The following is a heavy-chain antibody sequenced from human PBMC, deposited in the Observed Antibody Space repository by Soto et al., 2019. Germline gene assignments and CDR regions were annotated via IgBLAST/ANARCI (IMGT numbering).Heavy chain of an antibody. CDR3: ASRIAVAGKVYYYYGMDV. CDR1: GYSFTSYW. J-gene: IGHJ6*02. CDR2: IDPSDSYT. Sequence: GESLKISCKGSGYSFTSYWISWVRQMPGKGLEWMGRIDPSDSYTNYSPSFQGHVTISADKSISIAYLQWSSPKASDTAMYYCASRIAVAGKVYYYYGMDVWGQGTTVTVS. V-gene: IGHV5-10-1*01. D-gene: IGHD6-19*01.